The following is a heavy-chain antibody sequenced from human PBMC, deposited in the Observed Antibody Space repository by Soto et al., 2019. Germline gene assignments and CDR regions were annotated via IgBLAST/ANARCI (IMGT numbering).Heavy chain of an antibody. CDR3: ARDRDGYFDY. CDR1: GDSISSGDYY. V-gene: IGHV4-61*08. Sequence: SETLSLTCTVSGDSISSGDYYWSWIRQPPGKGLEWIGYIYYGGSTNYNPSLKSRVTISVDTSKNQFSLKVNSVTAADSAVYYCARDRDGYFDYWGQGTLVTVSS. J-gene: IGHJ4*02. CDR2: IYYGGST.